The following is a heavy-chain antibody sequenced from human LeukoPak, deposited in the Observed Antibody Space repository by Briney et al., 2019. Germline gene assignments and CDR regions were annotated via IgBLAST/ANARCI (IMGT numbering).Heavy chain of an antibody. CDR2: INPNSGGT. J-gene: IGHJ5*02. CDR3: ARDKGYCTNGVCLGSNWFDP. CDR1: GYTFTGYY. D-gene: IGHD2-8*01. V-gene: IGHV1-2*02. Sequence: ASVKVSCKASGYTFTGYYMHWVRQAPGQGLEWMGWINPNSGGTNYAQKFQGRVTMTRDTSISTAYMELSRLRSDDTAVYYCARDKGYCTNGVCLGSNWFDPWGQGTLVTVSS.